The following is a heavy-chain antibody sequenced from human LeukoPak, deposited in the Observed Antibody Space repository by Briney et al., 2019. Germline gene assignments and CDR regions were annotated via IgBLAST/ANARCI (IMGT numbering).Heavy chain of an antibody. CDR3: ARHWAETTGPYAFDI. CDR1: GDSISSYY. D-gene: IGHD1-14*01. J-gene: IGHJ3*02. Sequence: SETLSLTCTVSGDSISSYYWSWIRQPPGKGLEWIGYIYYSGSTNYNPSLKSRVTISVDTSKNQFSLRLRSVTAADTAVYFCARHWAETTGPYAFDIWGQGTMVTVSS. V-gene: IGHV4-59*01. CDR2: IYYSGST.